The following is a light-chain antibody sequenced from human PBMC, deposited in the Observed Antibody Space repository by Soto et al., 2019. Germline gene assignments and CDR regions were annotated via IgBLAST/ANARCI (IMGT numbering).Light chain of an antibody. CDR3: NSYTSNNTYV. J-gene: IGLJ1*01. V-gene: IGLV2-14*03. CDR2: DVS. CDR1: SSDVGAFNY. Sequence: QSVLTQPASVSGSPGHAITISCSGTSSDVGAFNYVSWYQQHPGKAPKLMIYDVSNRPSGVSNRFSGSKSGNTASLTISGLRAEDEADYYCNSYTSNNTYVFGTGTKLTVL.